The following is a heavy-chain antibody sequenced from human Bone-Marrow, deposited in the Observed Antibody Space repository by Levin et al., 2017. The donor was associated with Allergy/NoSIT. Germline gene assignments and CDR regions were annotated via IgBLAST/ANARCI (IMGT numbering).Heavy chain of an antibody. D-gene: IGHD2-2*01. CDR3: ARNIVVVPATRGLGYYYYDGMDV. J-gene: IGHJ6*02. CDR2: ISYDGSNK. CDR1: GFTFSSYA. V-gene: IGHV3-30-3*01. Sequence: GGSLRLSCAASGFTFSSYAMHWVRQAPGKGLEWVAVISYDGSNKYYADSVKGRFTISRDNSKNTLYLQMNSLRAEDTAVYYCARNIVVVPATRGLGYYYYDGMDVWGQGTTVTVSS.